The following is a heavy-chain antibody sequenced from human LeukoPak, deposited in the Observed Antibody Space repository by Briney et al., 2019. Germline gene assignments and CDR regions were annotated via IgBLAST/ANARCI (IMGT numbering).Heavy chain of an antibody. CDR2: ISGSGVTL. D-gene: IGHD5-24*01. CDR1: GFSFSDSY. J-gene: IGHJ4*02. Sequence: GGSLRLSCAASGFSFSDSYMSWIRHVPGKGLEWVSYISGSGVTLYYADSVKGRFIISRDNAKNSVYLQMHGLGVADTALYFCARGEKMADYWGQGTLVTVSS. V-gene: IGHV3-11*01. CDR3: ARGEKMADY.